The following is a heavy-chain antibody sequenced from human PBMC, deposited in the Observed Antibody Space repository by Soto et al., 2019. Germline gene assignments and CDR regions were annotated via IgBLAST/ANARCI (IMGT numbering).Heavy chain of an antibody. CDR3: AREDSWQQLVKSAFDI. J-gene: IGHJ3*02. V-gene: IGHV4-34*01. CDR2: INHSGST. CDR1: GGSFSGYY. Sequence: SETLSLTCAVYGGSFSGYYWSWIRQPPGKGLEWIGEINHSGSTNYNPSLKSRVTISVDTSKNQFSLKLSSVTAADTAVYYCAREDSWQQLVKSAFDIWGQGTMVTVSS. D-gene: IGHD6-13*01.